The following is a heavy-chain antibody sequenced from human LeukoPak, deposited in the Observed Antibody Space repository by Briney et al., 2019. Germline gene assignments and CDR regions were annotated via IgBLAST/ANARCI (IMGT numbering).Heavy chain of an antibody. Sequence: PSETLSLTCTVSGGSISSYYWSWIRQPPGKGLEWIGYIYCSGSTNYNPSLKSRVTISVDTSKNQFSLKLSSVTAADTAVYYCARHRRAMVYFDYWGQGTLVTVSS. CDR1: GGSISSYY. CDR2: IYCSGST. J-gene: IGHJ4*02. CDR3: ARHRRAMVYFDY. D-gene: IGHD5-18*01. V-gene: IGHV4-59*08.